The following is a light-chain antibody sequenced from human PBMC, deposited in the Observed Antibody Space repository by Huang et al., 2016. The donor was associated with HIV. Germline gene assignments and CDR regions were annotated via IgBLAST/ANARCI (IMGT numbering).Light chain of an antibody. Sequence: DVVMTQLPLSLPVTLGQPASIFCKSSQSLVSSDGDTYLNWFQQRPDQSPRRLIYQVSNRDSGVPDRFSGSGSGTLFTLTNKKVEAEDVAVYYCMQGTHWPGTFGQGTRMEI. V-gene: IGKV2-30*01. CDR1: QSLVSSDGDTY. CDR2: QVS. J-gene: IGKJ1*01. CDR3: MQGTHWPGT.